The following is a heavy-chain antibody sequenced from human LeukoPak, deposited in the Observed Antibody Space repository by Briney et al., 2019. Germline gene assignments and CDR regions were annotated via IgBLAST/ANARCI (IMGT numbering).Heavy chain of an antibody. CDR1: GFSFNTYG. Sequence: GGSLRLSCAASGFSFNTYGMHWVRQAPGKGLEWVTNIKYDGSKTYYGDFVKGRFTVSRDNSKNTLYLQMNSLGPEDTAVYVCVKDSVQFARFSEYFDDWGQGTLVTVSS. J-gene: IGHJ4*02. V-gene: IGHV3-30*02. CDR2: IKYDGSKT. D-gene: IGHD3-3*01. CDR3: VKDSVQFARFSEYFDD.